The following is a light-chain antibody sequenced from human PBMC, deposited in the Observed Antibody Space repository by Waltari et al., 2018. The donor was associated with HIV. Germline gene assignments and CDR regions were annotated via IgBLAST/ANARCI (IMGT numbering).Light chain of an antibody. V-gene: IGLV1-40*01. CDR1: TSNIGADYD. Sequence: QSVLTQPPSVSGAPGQRVTISCTGSTSNIGADYDVHWYQQIPGTAPKLLISGNKNRPSGVPDRFSASMSCTSASLTITGLQAEDEADYFCQSYDITLSASVVFGGGTKLTVL. CDR2: GNK. CDR3: QSYDITLSASVV. J-gene: IGLJ2*01.